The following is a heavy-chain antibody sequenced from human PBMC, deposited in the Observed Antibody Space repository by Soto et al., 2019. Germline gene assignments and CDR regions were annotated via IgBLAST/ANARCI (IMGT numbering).Heavy chain of an antibody. CDR2: MNPNSGNT. V-gene: IGHV1-8*01. CDR1: GYTFTSYD. Sequence: QVQLVQSGAEVKKPGASVKVSCKASGYTFTSYDINWVRQATGQGLEWMGWMNPNSGNTGYAQKFQGRVTMTRKTSISTAYMELSSLRSEDTAVYYCASTLSNDYMWGSYRSDCYYMDVWGKGTTVTVSS. CDR3: ASTLSNDYMWGSYRSDCYYMDV. J-gene: IGHJ6*03. D-gene: IGHD3-16*02.